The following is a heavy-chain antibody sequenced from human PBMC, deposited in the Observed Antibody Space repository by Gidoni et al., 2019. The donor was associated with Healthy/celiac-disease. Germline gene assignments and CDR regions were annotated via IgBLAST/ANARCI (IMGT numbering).Heavy chain of an antibody. CDR1: GSTCSSYW. Sequence: EVQLVESGGGLVQPGGSLRLSCAASGSTCSSYWMHWVRQAPGKGLVWVSRINSDGSSTSYAGSVKGRFTISRDNAKNTLYLQMNSLRAEDTAVYYCARDRGQLWFLFDYWGQGTLVTVSS. D-gene: IGHD5-18*01. CDR2: INSDGSST. V-gene: IGHV3-74*01. CDR3: ARDRGQLWFLFDY. J-gene: IGHJ4*02.